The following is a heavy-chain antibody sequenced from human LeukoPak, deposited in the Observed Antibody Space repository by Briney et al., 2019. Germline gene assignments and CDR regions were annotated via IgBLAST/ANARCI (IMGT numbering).Heavy chain of an antibody. D-gene: IGHD2-15*01. CDR1: GFTFSNYA. CDR2: VGKSGDST. V-gene: IGHV3-23*01. Sequence: GTSLRLSCAASGFTFSNYAMHWVRQAPGKGLEWVSAVGKSGDSTYYADSMKGRFTISRDNSKNTLYLQMNSLRAEDTAVYYCAKMVGAHDAFDSWGQGTKVTVSS. CDR3: AKMVGAHDAFDS. J-gene: IGHJ3*01.